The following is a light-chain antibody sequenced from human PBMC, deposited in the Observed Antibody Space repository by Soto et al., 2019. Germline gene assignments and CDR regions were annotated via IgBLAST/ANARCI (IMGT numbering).Light chain of an antibody. Sequence: QSALTQPRSVSGSPGQSVTISCTGTSSDVGGYNYVSWYQQHPGKAPKLMIYDVSQRPSGVPGRFSGSKSGNTASLTISGLQAEDEADYYCCSFAGTYIHYVFGTGTKVTVL. CDR2: DVS. CDR3: CSFAGTYIHYV. J-gene: IGLJ1*01. V-gene: IGLV2-11*01. CDR1: SSDVGGYNY.